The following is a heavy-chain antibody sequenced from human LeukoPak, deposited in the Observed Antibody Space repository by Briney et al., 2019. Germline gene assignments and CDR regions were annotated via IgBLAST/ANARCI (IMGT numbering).Heavy chain of an antibody. CDR2: IFYTGNT. J-gene: IGHJ6*04. Sequence: SETLSLTRTVSGGSISNYCWSWIRQPPGKGLEWIGYIFYTGNTNYNPSLNSRVTISVDTSKNQFSLRLSSVTAADTAVYYCAKGGTYYYYGMDVWGKGTTVTVSS. CDR1: GGSISNYC. V-gene: IGHV4-59*01. D-gene: IGHD3-16*01. CDR3: AKGGTYYYYGMDV.